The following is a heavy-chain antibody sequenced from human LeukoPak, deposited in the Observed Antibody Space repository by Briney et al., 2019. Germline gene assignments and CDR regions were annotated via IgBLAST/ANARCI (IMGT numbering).Heavy chain of an antibody. CDR2: NRTKRGGT. J-gene: IGHJ5*02. CDR3: ARGVAANGRLDP. Sequence: ASVKVSCKTSAYSFTDYYIHWVRQAPGERFGWLGWNRTKRGGTNYAQKFQDSVSLTRDTSIDTAYMELTSLRLDDTAIYYCARGVAANGRLDPWGQGTLITVSS. CDR1: AYSFTDYY. V-gene: IGHV1-2*02. D-gene: IGHD2-15*01.